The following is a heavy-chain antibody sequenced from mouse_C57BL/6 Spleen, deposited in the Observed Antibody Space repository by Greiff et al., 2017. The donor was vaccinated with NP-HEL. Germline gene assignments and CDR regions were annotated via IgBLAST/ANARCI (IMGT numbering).Heavy chain of an antibody. CDR3: ARMDGYYGFDY. CDR2: IYPGDGDT. CDR1: GYAFSSYW. D-gene: IGHD2-3*01. Sequence: KQSGAELVKPGASVKISCKASGYAFSSYWMNWVKQRPGKGLEWIGQIYPGDGDTNYNGKFKGKATLTADKSSSTAYMQLSSLTSEDSAVYFCARMDGYYGFDYWGQGTTLTVSS. J-gene: IGHJ2*01. V-gene: IGHV1-80*01.